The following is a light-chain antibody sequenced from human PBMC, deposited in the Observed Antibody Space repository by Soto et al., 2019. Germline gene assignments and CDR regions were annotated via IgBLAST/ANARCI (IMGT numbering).Light chain of an antibody. V-gene: IGKV3-11*01. CDR3: HQRSNWPGFT. CDR1: QSVGNY. J-gene: IGKJ3*01. CDR2: DAS. Sequence: EIVLTQSPATLSLSPGERATLSCRASQSVGNYLAWYQQKHGQAPRLLIYDASNRATGIPARFSGSGSGTDFTLTISSLEPEDFAVYYCHQRSNWPGFTFGPGTKVDIK.